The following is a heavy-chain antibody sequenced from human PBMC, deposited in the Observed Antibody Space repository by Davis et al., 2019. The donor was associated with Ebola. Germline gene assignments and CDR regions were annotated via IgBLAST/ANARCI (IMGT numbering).Heavy chain of an antibody. Sequence: GESLKISCAASGFTFSDYYMSWIRQAPGKGLEWVSYISGGGRTIYYADSVKGRFTISRDNAKNSLYLQMNSLRAEDTAVYYCARETSTGWLAQGYWGQGTLVTVSS. CDR1: GFTFSDYY. D-gene: IGHD3-22*01. CDR2: ISGGGRTI. V-gene: IGHV3-11*01. J-gene: IGHJ4*02. CDR3: ARETSTGWLAQGY.